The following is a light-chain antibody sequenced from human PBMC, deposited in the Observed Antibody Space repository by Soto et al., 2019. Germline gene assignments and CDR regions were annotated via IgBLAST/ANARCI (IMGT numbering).Light chain of an antibody. CDR1: QSITSY. CDR3: QQTYSTPQT. J-gene: IGKJ1*01. CDR2: AAS. V-gene: IGKV1-39*01. Sequence: DIQMTQSPSSLSASVGDRVTITCRASQSITSYLNWYQQKPGKAPKLLIDAASSLQSGVSSRFSGSASGTDLTLTISSLQPEDFATYYCQQTYSTPQTFGQGTKVEIK.